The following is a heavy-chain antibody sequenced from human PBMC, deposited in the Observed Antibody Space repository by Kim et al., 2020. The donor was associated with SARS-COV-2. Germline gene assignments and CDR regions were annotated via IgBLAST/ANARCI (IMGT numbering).Heavy chain of an antibody. CDR3: ARRPYYARAGKYNY. Sequence: SETLSLTCTVSGGSISSTNYYWGWIRQPPGKGLEWIGDIHYSGSTYYNPSLKSRVTIAVDPSKNQFSLTLSSVTAADTAVYYCARRPYYARAGKYNYWG. D-gene: IGHD3-16*01. CDR2: IHYSGST. CDR1: GGSISSTNYY. J-gene: IGHJ4*01. V-gene: IGHV4-39*07.